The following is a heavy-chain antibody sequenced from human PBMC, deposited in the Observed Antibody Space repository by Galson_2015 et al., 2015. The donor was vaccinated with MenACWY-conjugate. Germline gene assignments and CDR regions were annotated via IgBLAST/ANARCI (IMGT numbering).Heavy chain of an antibody. CDR3: AREGSNSYYLDY. Sequence: SLRLSCAASGFTFSSYTMNWVRQAPGKGLEWVSSISRSSSYIYYADSVKGRFTISRDNAKNSLYLQMSSLRAEDTAIYYCAREGSNSYYLDYWGQGTLVTVSS. CDR1: GFTFSSYT. D-gene: IGHD2-2*01. J-gene: IGHJ4*02. V-gene: IGHV3-21*01. CDR2: ISRSSSYI.